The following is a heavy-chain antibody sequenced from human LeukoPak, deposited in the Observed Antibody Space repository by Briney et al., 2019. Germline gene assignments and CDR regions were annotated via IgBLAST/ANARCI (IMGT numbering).Heavy chain of an antibody. CDR2: IEQDGSEK. CDR1: GFTFNNYW. D-gene: IGHD4/OR15-4a*01. J-gene: IGHJ4*02. V-gene: IGHV3-7*01. CDR3: ARDDYGGTGY. Sequence: GGSLRLSCAASGFTFNNYWMSWVRQAPGKGLEWVANIEQDGSEKYYVDSVKGRFTISRDNPKNSLYLQMTSLGAPATAVYYCARDDYGGTGYWGQGNLVTVSS.